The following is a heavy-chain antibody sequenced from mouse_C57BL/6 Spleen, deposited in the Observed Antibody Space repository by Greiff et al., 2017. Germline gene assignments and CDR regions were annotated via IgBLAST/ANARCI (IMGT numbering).Heavy chain of an antibody. CDR1: GYTFTSYW. CDR3: TRWITTVVATDY. D-gene: IGHD1-1*01. V-gene: IGHV1-5*01. Sequence: VQLQQSGTVLARPGASVKMSCKTSGYTFTSYWMHWVKQRPGQGLEWIGAIYPGNSDTSYNQKFKGKAKLTAVTSASTAYMELSSLTNEDSAVYYFTRWITTVVATDYWGQGTTLTVSS. CDR2: IYPGNSDT. J-gene: IGHJ2*01.